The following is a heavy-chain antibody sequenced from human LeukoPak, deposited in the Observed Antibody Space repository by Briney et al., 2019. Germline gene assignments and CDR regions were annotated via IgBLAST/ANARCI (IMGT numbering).Heavy chain of an antibody. CDR2: ISGSGGST. Sequence: GGSRRLSCAASGFTFGSYAMSWVRQAPGKGLEWVSAISGSGGSTYYADSVKGRFTISRDNSKNTLYLQMNSLRAEDTAVYYCAKDRRSTPDAFDIWGQGTMVTVSS. J-gene: IGHJ3*02. V-gene: IGHV3-23*01. CDR1: GFTFGSYA. CDR3: AKDRRSTPDAFDI.